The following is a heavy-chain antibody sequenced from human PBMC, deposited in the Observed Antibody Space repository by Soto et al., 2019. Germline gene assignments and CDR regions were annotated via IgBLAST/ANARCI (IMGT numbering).Heavy chain of an antibody. J-gene: IGHJ4*02. CDR1: GGSVTSHH. D-gene: IGHD2-8*01. CDR2: IYTSGST. CDR3: ARETISPMVYAFDY. V-gene: IGHV4-4*07. Sequence: PSETLSLTCFVSGGSVTSHHWSWIRQPAGKGLEWIGRIYTSGSTNYNPSLKSRVTMSVDTSKNQFSLKLSSVTAADTAVYYCARETISPMVYAFDYWGQGTLVTVSS.